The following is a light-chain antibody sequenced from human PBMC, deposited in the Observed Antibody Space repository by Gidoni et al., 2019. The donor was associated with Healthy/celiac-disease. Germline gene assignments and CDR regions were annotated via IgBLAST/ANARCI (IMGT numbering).Light chain of an antibody. V-gene: IGKV1-33*01. CDR2: DAS. CDR1: QNISNY. Sequence: EIQITKSPSSLSASVGDRVTITCQASQNISNYLNWYQQKPGKAPKLLIYDASNLETGVPSRFSGSGSGTDFTFTISSLQPEDIATYYCQQYDNLPPLFGQGTKLEIK. CDR3: QQYDNLPPL. J-gene: IGKJ2*01.